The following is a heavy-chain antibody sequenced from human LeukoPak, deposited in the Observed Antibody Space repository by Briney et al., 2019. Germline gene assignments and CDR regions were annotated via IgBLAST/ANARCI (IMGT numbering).Heavy chain of an antibody. J-gene: IGHJ6*02. V-gene: IGHV4-39*01. Sequence: SETLSLTCTVSGGSISSSSYYWGWIRQPPGKGLEWIGSIYYSGSTYYDPSLKSRVTISVDTSKNQFSLKLSSVTAADTAVYYCASTLVDTAMQGYYGMDVWGQGTTVTVSS. CDR3: ASTLVDTAMQGYYGMDV. CDR2: IYYSGST. D-gene: IGHD5-18*01. CDR1: GGSISSSSYY.